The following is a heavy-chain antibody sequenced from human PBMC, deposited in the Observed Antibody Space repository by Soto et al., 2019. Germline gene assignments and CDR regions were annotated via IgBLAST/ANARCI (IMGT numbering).Heavy chain of an antibody. CDR1: GYTFTGYY. Sequence: GASVKVSCKASGYTFTGYYMHWVRQAPGQGLEWMGWINPNSGGTNYAQKFQGRVTMTRDTSISTAYMELSRLRSDDTAVYYCARAYRGYSSSLPCIPWGQGTLVTVSS. V-gene: IGHV1-2*02. D-gene: IGHD6-6*01. CDR3: ARAYRGYSSSLPCIP. J-gene: IGHJ5*02. CDR2: INPNSGGT.